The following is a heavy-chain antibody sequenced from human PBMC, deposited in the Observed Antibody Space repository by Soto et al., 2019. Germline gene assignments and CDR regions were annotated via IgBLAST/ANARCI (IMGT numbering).Heavy chain of an antibody. J-gene: IGHJ4*02. D-gene: IGHD2-8*02. CDR2: FSLSGTT. CDR1: GASITSSSY. Sequence: PSETLSLTCTVSGASITSSSYWSWIRQPAGKGLEWIGRFSLSGTTNYNPSLRSRVTMSADVSKNQFSLGLTSVTAADTALYYCARGMTPPGAPAWYYFDSWGQGTLVTVSS. V-gene: IGHV4-4*07. CDR3: ARGMTPPGAPAWYYFDS.